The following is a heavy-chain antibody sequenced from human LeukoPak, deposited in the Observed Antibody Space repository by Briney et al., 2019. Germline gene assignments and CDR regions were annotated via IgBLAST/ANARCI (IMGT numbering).Heavy chain of an antibody. V-gene: IGHV3-23*01. CDR1: GFAARKYW. CDR2: ISGSGGST. Sequence: GGSLRLSCAASGFAARKYWMSWVRQAPGKGLEWVSAISGSGGSTYYADSVKGRFTISRDNSKNTLYLQMNSLRAEDTAVYYCAKDFNWVVTATLDYWGQGTLVTVSS. D-gene: IGHD2-21*02. J-gene: IGHJ4*02. CDR3: AKDFNWVVTATLDY.